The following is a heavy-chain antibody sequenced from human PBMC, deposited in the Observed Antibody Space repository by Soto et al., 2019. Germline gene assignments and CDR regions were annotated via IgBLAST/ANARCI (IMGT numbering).Heavy chain of an antibody. CDR1: GGSISSSSYY. D-gene: IGHD4-17*01. Sequence: SETLSLTCTVSGGSISSSSYYWGWIRQPPGKGLEWIGSIYYSGSTYYNPSLKSRVTISVDTSKNQFSLKLSSVTAADTAVYYCARNRLTTVTTPEDDYRGQGTLVTVSS. CDR2: IYYSGST. J-gene: IGHJ4*02. V-gene: IGHV4-39*01. CDR3: ARNRLTTVTTPEDDY.